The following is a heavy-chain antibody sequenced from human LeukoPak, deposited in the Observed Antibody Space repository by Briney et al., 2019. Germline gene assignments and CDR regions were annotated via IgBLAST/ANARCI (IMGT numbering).Heavy chain of an antibody. Sequence: ASVTVSCTVSGYTLTELSMHWVRQAPGKGLEWMGGFDPEDGETIYAQKFQGRVTMTEDTSTDTAYMELSSLRSEDTAVYYCATAPTAATVWFDPWGQGTLVTVSS. V-gene: IGHV1-24*01. D-gene: IGHD2-15*01. CDR3: ATAPTAATVWFDP. CDR2: FDPEDGET. CDR1: GYTLTELS. J-gene: IGHJ5*02.